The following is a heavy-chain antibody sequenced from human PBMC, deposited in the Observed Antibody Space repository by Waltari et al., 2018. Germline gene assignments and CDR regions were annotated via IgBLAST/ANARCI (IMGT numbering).Heavy chain of an antibody. CDR1: GDSVSSGAYY. CDR3: ARSHRWRLDY. CDR2: IYHSGSS. J-gene: IGHJ4*02. Sequence: QVQLQESGPGLVKPSETLSLTCTVSGDSVSSGAYYWRWIRQSPGKGLEWIGYIYHSGSSNYNLSLKSRITISVDTSKNQFSLKVNSVTTADTAVYYCARSHRWRLDYWGQGTLVTVSS. D-gene: IGHD2-21*02. V-gene: IGHV4-61*08.